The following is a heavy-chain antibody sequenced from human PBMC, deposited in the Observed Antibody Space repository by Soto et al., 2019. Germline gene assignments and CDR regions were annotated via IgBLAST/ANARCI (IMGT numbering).Heavy chain of an antibody. V-gene: IGHV4-34*01. D-gene: IGHD1-1*01. CDR3: ARVRRGPDLGKRYGWFDP. J-gene: IGHJ5*02. Sequence: PSEPLSLTFAVSGGSFSGYYWSWIRQPPGKGLEWIGEINHSGSTNYNPSLKSRVTISVDTSKNQFSLKLSSVTAADTAVYYCARVRRGPDLGKRYGWFDPWGKGKLV. CDR1: GGSFSGYY. CDR2: INHSGST.